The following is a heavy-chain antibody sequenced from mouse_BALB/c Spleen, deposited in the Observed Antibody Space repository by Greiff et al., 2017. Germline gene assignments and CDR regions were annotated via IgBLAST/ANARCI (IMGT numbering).Heavy chain of an antibody. CDR2: IRLKSNNYAT. CDR3: TWDVFAY. CDR1: GFTFSNYW. V-gene: IGHV6-6*02. J-gene: IGHJ3*01. Sequence: EVKVEESGGGLVQPGGSMKLSCVASGFTFSNYWMNWVRQSPEKGLEWVAEIRLKSNNYATHYAESVKGRFTISRDDSKSSVYLQMNNLRAEDTGIYYCTWDVFAYWGQGTLVTVSA.